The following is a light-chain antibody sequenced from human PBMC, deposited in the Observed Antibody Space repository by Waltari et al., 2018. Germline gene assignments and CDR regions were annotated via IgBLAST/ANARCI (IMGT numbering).Light chain of an antibody. V-gene: IGKV3-20*01. CDR1: QSVSSSY. CDR3: QQYGSSYT. CDR2: GAS. Sequence: EIVLTHSPSTLSLSPGERANLSCRASQSVSSSYLAWYQQKPGQAPRLLIYGASSRATGIPDRFSGSGSGTDFTLTISRLEPEDFAVYYCQQYGSSYTFGQGTKLEIK. J-gene: IGKJ2*01.